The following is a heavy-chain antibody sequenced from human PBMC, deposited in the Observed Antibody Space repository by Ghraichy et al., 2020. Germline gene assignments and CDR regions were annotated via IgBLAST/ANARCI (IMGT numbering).Heavy chain of an antibody. CDR3: AKGQGQISTHWLDP. J-gene: IGHJ5*02. CDR1: GFTFSNYL. Sequence: LSLTCAASGFTFSNYLMTWVRQAPGKGLEWVSTITVSGGTTYYTDSVRGRFTVSRDDSRSTLYLHMNSLRGDDTAVYFCAKGQGQISTHWLDPWGQGALVTVYS. CDR2: ITVSGGTT. D-gene: IGHD6-19*01. V-gene: IGHV3-23*01.